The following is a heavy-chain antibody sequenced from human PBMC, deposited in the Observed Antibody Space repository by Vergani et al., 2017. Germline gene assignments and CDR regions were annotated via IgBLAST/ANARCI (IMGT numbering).Heavy chain of an antibody. CDR1: GGSISSNNW. CDR2: IYHSVIT. CDR3: ARHAGYCSGGSCYSDAFDI. J-gene: IGHJ3*02. Sequence: QVQLQESGPGLVKPPGTLSLTCAVSGGSISSNNWWSWVRQTPGKGLEWIGEIYHSVITNYNPSLKSRVTISVDKSKNQFSLKLSSVTAADTAVYYCARHAGYCSGGSCYSDAFDIWGQGTMVTVSS. V-gene: IGHV4-4*03. D-gene: IGHD2-15*01.